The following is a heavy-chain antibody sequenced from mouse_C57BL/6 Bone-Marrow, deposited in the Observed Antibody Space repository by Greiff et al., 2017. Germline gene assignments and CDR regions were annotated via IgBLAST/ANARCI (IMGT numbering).Heavy chain of an antibody. CDR2: INPSNGGT. CDR3: ARGSLHYYGFAY. D-gene: IGHD1-2*01. CDR1: GYTFTSYW. Sequence: VQLQESGTELVKPGASVKLSCKASGYTFTSYWMHWVKQRPGQGLEWIGNINPSNGGTNYNEKFKSKATLTVDKSSSTAYMQLSSLTSEDSAVYYCARGSLHYYGFAYWGQGTLVTVSA. J-gene: IGHJ3*01. V-gene: IGHV1-53*01.